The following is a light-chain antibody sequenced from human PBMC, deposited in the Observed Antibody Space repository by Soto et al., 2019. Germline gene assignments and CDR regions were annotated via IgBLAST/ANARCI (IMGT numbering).Light chain of an antibody. Sequence: EIVMTQSPATLSVSPGERATLSCRASQSVSSNLAWYQQKPGQAPRLLIYGASTRATGIPVRFSGSGSGTEFSLTISSLQSEDFAVYYCQQYNKWPYTFGQGTNLEIK. CDR1: QSVSSN. CDR3: QQYNKWPYT. J-gene: IGKJ2*01. V-gene: IGKV3-15*01. CDR2: GAS.